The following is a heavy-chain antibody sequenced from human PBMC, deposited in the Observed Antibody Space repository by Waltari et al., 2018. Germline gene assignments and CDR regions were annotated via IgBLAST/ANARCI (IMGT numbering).Heavy chain of an antibody. CDR2: IYTSGGT. V-gene: IGHV4-4*07. J-gene: IGHJ3*02. CDR3: ASWTTVTTYAFDI. Sequence: QVQLQESGPGLVKPSETLSLTCTVSGGSISSYYWSWIRQPAGKGLEWIGLIYTSGGTTYNPSLNSRVSMSVDTSKNQFSLKLSSVTAADTAVDYCASWTTVTTYAFDIWGQGTMVTVSS. D-gene: IGHD4-17*01. CDR1: GGSISSYY.